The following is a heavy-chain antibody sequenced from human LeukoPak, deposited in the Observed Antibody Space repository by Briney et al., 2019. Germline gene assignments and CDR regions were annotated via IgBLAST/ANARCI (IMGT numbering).Heavy chain of an antibody. V-gene: IGHV3-13*01. CDR1: GFTLGSHD. CDR3: VREARGYHYTYFDY. D-gene: IGHD5-18*01. CDR2: VASGFQT. J-gene: IGHJ4*02. Sequence: GGSLRLSCTASGFTLGSHDMHWVRQTTGEGLEWVAAVASGFQTFYAGSVKGRFTVSREDAKNSLYLQMNSLRAGDTAVYYCVREARGYHYTYFDYWGQGTLVTVSA.